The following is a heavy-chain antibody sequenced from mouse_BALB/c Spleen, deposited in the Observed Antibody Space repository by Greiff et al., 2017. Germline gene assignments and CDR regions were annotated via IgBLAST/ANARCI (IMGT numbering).Heavy chain of an antibody. J-gene: IGHJ2*01. V-gene: IGHV1-9*01. D-gene: IGHD2-14*01. CDR2: IFPGSGST. Sequence: QVQLQQSGAELMKPGASVKLSCTASGYTFSSYWIEWVKQRPGHGLEWIGEIFPGSGSTNYKEKFKGKTTFTADTASNTAYMQLSSLTSEDSAVYYCAKSGDNRYDVRNFDYWGQGTTLTVSA. CDR1: GYTFSSYW. CDR3: AKSGDNRYDVRNFDY.